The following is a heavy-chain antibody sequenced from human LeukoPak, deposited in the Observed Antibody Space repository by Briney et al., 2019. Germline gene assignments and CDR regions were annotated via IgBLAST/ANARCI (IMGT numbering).Heavy chain of an antibody. V-gene: IGHV4-4*07. CDR2: IYTSGST. D-gene: IGHD5-18*01. Sequence: PSETLSLTCTVSGGSISSYYWSWIRQPAGKGLEWIGRIYTSGSTNYNPSLKSRVTMSVDTSKNQFSLKLSSVTAADTAVYYCARDRPGDVDTAMVLFDYWDQGTLVTVSS. CDR1: GGSISSYY. CDR3: ARDRPGDVDTAMVLFDY. J-gene: IGHJ4*02.